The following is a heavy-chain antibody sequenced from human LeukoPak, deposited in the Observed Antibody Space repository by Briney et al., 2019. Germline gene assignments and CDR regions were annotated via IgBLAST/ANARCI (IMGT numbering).Heavy chain of an antibody. D-gene: IGHD6-19*01. CDR1: GGSISSGRYY. V-gene: IGHV4-31*03. CDR3: ARTTSGWNYFDY. CDR2: ISYSENT. Sequence: PSETLSLTCTVSGGSISSGRYYWSWIRQLPGKGLEWIGYISYSENTYYNPSLKSRISISVDTSKSQFSLELSSVTAADTAVYYCARTTSGWNYFDYWGQGTPVTVSS. J-gene: IGHJ4*02.